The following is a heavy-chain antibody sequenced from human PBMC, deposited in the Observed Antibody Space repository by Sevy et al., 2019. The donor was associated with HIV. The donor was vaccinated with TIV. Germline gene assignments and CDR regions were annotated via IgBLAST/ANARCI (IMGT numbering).Heavy chain of an antibody. CDR2: KKADGSDK. CDR1: GFTFSANW. CDR3: AHETFGRFES. J-gene: IGHJ4*02. D-gene: IGHD3-16*01. Sequence: GGSLRLSCAASGFTFSANWMNWVRQAPGKGLEWVANKKADGSDKHYVDSVEGRFTISRDNAKNLLFLQMNSLRVEDTAVYYCAHETFGRFESWGQGTLFTVSS. V-gene: IGHV3-7*01.